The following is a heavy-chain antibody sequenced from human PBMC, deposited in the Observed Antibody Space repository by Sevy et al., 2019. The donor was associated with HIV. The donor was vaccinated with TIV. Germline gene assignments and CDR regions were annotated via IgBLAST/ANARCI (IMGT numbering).Heavy chain of an antibody. CDR1: GGSISSSSYY. J-gene: IGHJ5*02. Sequence: SESLSLTCTVSGGSISSSSYYCGWIRQPPGKGLEWIGSIYYSGSTYYNPSLKSRVTISVDTSKNQFSLKLSSVTAADTAVYYCARNRRQQLVLEDWFDPWGQGTLVTVSS. V-gene: IGHV4-39*01. D-gene: IGHD6-13*01. CDR3: ARNRRQQLVLEDWFDP. CDR2: IYYSGST.